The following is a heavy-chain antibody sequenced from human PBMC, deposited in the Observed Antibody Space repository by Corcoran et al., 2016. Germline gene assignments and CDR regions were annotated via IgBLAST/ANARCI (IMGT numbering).Heavy chain of an antibody. CDR3: TTDLHDSSGYYPLDY. D-gene: IGHD3-22*01. J-gene: IGHJ4*02. V-gene: IGHV3-15*07. CDR2: IKRKTDGGTT. Sequence: EVQLVESGGGLVKPGGSLRLSCAASGFTFSNAWMNWVRQAPGKGLEWVGRIKRKTDGGTTDYAAPVKGRFTISRDDSKNTLYLQMNSLKTEDTAVYYCTTDLHDSSGYYPLDYWGQGTLVTVSS. CDR1: GFTFSNAW.